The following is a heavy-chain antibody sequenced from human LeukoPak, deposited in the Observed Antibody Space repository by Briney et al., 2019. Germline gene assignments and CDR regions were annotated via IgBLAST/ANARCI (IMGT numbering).Heavy chain of an antibody. V-gene: IGHV1-18*01. CDR3: ASWTCGDINCYWEYFDN. CDR2: ISPRNI. D-gene: IGHD2-8*02. CDR1: GHTFSSYG. Sequence: ASVKVSCRASGHTFSSYGISWVRQAPGQGLEWMGCISPRNINSARNLQDRLTLTTDTSTSTAYMELRSLRSDDTAVYYCASWTCGDINCYWEYFDNWGQGTLVTVSS. J-gene: IGHJ4*02.